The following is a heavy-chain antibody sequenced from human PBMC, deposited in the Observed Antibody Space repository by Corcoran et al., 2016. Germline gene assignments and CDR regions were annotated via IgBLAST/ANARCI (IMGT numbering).Heavy chain of an antibody. Sequence: QVQLVESGGGVVQPGRSLRLSCAASGFTFSSYGMHWVRQAPGKGLEWVAVISYDGSNKYYADSVKGRFTISRDNSKNKLYLQMNSLRAEDTAVYYCAKDLRDYYDSSAGGGMDVWGQGTTVTVSS. CDR2: ISYDGSNK. CDR1: GFTFSSYG. D-gene: IGHD3-22*01. J-gene: IGHJ6*02. CDR3: AKDLRDYYDSSAGGGMDV. V-gene: IGHV3-30*18.